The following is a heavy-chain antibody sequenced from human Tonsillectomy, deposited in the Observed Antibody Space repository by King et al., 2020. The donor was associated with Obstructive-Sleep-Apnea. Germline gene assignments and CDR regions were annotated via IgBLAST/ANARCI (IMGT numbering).Heavy chain of an antibody. CDR2: ISYDGSKK. CDR3: TRDMDIVVVAVTTDYFYYGMDV. J-gene: IGHJ6*02. D-gene: IGHD2-2*03. CDR1: GFTFSGYP. Sequence: VQLVESGGGVVQPGRSLRLSCAASGFTFSGYPMHWVRQAPGKGLEWVAVISYDGSKKYYADSVKGRFTISRDDSKNTLYLQMNSLRAEETAVYYCTRDMDIVVVAVTTDYFYYGMDVWGQGTTVTVSS. V-gene: IGHV3-30*04.